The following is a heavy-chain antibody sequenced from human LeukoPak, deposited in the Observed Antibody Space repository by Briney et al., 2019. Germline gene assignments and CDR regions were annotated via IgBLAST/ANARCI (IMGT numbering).Heavy chain of an antibody. J-gene: IGHJ4*02. V-gene: IGHV3-23*01. CDR1: GVSLSNYA. CDR2: IGGSGRST. CDR3: AEGFDWLGN. D-gene: IGHD3-9*01. Sequence: QPVGSLRLSCAASGVSLSNYAMSWVRQAPGKGLEWVSLIGGSGRSTYYADSVKGRFTISRDNSKNTLYLQMNSLRAEDTAVYYCAEGFDWLGNWGQGTLVTVSS.